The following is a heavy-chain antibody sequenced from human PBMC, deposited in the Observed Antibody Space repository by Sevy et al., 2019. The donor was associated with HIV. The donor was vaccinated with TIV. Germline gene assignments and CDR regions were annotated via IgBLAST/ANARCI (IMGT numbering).Heavy chain of an antibody. CDR3: AREDSGRFDY. CDR1: GGSISTGAYY. V-gene: IGHV4-61*02. Sequence: SETLSLTCIVSGGSISTGAYYWSWIRQPAGKGLEWIGRMYTSGRSNYNPSLKSRVTISVDTSKNQLSLKLSSVTAADTAVCHCAREDSGRFDYWGQGTLVTVSS. D-gene: IGHD2-15*01. J-gene: IGHJ4*02. CDR2: MYTSGRS.